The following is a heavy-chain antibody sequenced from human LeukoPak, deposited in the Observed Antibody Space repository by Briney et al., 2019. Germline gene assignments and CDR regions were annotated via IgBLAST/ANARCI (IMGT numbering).Heavy chain of an antibody. CDR2: IYYSGST. Sequence: SEPLSLTCTVSGGSISSSSYYWGWIRQPPGKGLEWIGSIYYSGSTYYNPSLKSRVTISVDTSKNQFSLKLSSVTAADTAVYYCARAKPLLPLYFDYWGQGTLVTVSS. CDR3: ARAKPLLPLYFDY. V-gene: IGHV4-39*07. J-gene: IGHJ4*02. D-gene: IGHD2/OR15-2a*01. CDR1: GGSISSSSYY.